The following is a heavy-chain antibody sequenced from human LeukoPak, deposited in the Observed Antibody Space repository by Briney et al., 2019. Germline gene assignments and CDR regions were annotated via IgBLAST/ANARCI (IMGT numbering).Heavy chain of an antibody. Sequence: PSETLSLTCTVSGGSISSYYWSWIRQSPGKGLEWIAYIYYTGRTNYNPSLKSRVTISVDTSKNQFSLELSSVTAADTAVYYCARDRSYNWFDPWGQGTLVTVSS. V-gene: IGHV4-59*01. CDR1: GGSISSYY. J-gene: IGHJ5*02. D-gene: IGHD2-15*01. CDR2: IYYTGRT. CDR3: ARDRSYNWFDP.